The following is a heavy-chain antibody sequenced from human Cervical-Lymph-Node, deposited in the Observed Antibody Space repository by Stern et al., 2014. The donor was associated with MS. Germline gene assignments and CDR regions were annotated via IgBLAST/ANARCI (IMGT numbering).Heavy chain of an antibody. D-gene: IGHD6-6*01. J-gene: IGHJ4*02. CDR3: ARAKGSSSSYYFDY. CDR2: INAGNGNT. CDR1: GYTFTSYA. V-gene: IGHV1-3*01. Sequence: MQLVESGAEVKKPGASVKVSCKASGYTFTSYAMHWVRQAPGQRLEWMGWINAGNGNTKYSQKFQGRVTITRDTSASTAYMELSSLRSEDTAVYYCARAKGSSSSYYFDYWGQGTLVTVSS.